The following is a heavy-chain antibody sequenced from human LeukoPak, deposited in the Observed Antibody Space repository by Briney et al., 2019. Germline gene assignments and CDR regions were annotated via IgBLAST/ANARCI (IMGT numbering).Heavy chain of an antibody. CDR3: ARCGAAVTTHFSH. CDR2: ISASDGTT. D-gene: IGHD4-17*01. CDR1: GGTSNSHA. J-gene: IGHJ4*02. Sequence: ASVKVSCKASGGTSNSHAITWARQAPGQGLEYLGWISASDGTTNYAQKVQDRVTMTTDTSTSTAYLELRSLRSEDTAVYYCARCGAAVTTHFSHWGQGTLVTVSS. V-gene: IGHV1-18*01.